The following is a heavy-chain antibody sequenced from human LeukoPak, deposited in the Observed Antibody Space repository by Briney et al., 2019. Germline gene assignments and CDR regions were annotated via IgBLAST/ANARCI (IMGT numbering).Heavy chain of an antibody. CDR2: IYRSGTT. CDR1: GDSSSSGSFA. CDR3: ARANYYYDSSGYYYNYYFDS. V-gene: IGHV4-30-2*01. J-gene: IGHJ4*02. D-gene: IGHD3-22*01. Sequence: SETLSLTCGVSGDSSSSGSFAWSWIRHPPGKGLEWIGYIYRSGTTHYNPSLKSRVTISADRSKNQFSLRLSSMTAADTAVYYCARANYYYDSSGYYYNYYFDSWGQGALVTVSS.